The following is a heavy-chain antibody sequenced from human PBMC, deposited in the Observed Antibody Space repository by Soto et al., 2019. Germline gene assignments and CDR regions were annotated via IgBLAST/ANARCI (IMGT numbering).Heavy chain of an antibody. D-gene: IGHD2-2*02. Sequence: XSVKVSCKASVYTFTSYGISWVRQAPGQGLEWMGWISAYNGNTNYAQKLQGRVTMTTDTSTSTAYMELRSLRSDDTAVYYCARDGVDCSSTSCYRNLYFDYWGQGTLVTVSS. CDR1: VYTFTSYG. J-gene: IGHJ4*02. CDR3: ARDGVDCSSTSCYRNLYFDY. V-gene: IGHV1-18*01. CDR2: ISAYNGNT.